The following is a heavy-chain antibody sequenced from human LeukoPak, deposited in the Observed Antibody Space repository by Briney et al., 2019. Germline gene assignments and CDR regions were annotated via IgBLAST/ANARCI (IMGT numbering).Heavy chain of an antibody. CDR1: GGTFSSYA. CDR3: ARAMGYYDSSGYYYFAFDI. CDR2: IIPIFGTA. D-gene: IGHD3-22*01. V-gene: IGHV1-69*05. J-gene: IGHJ3*02. Sequence: ASVKVSCKASGGTFSSYAISWVRQAPGQGLEWMGGIIPIFGTANYAQKFQGRVTITTDESTSTAYMELSSLRSEDTAVYYCARAMGYYDSSGYYYFAFDIWGQGTMVTVSS.